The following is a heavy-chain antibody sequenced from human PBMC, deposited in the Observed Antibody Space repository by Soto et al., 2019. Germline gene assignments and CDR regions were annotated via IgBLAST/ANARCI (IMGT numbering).Heavy chain of an antibody. CDR3: ASYRASSGLPRYDY. J-gene: IGHJ4*02. V-gene: IGHV3-15*07. Sequence: EVQLEESGGGLIKPGESLTLSCAASDFILSDAWMKWVRQAPGKGLEWVGRIKSKAYGGTTDYAAPLKGRCTILRHDSKNTLYLQMNSLQPEDTAMYYCASYRASSGLPRYDYWGQGARVTVSS. D-gene: IGHD3-22*01. CDR1: DFILSDAW. CDR2: IKSKAYGGTT.